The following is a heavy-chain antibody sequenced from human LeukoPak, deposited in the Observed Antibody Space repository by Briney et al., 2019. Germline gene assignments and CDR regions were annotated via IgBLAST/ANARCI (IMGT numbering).Heavy chain of an antibody. J-gene: IGHJ4*02. CDR1: GYSISSGYY. Sequence: SETLSLTCTVSGYSISSGYYWGWIRQPPGKGLEWIGSIYHSGSTYYNPSLKSRVTFSVDTSKNQFSLNLTSVTAADTAVYYCARSLYYGSGESNYWGQGTLVTVSS. V-gene: IGHV4-38-2*02. CDR2: IYHSGST. CDR3: ARSLYYGSGESNY. D-gene: IGHD3-10*01.